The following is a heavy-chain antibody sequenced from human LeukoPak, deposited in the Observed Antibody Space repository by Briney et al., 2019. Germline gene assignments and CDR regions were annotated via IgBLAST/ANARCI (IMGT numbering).Heavy chain of an antibody. Sequence: PGGSLRLSCAASGFIFSTYGFLWVRQAPGEGLEWVAVISYDGSDTYYADSVKGRFTISRDNSKNTVFLQMNSLRAEDTAVYYCANARSSGWYESDYWGQGTMVTVSS. D-gene: IGHD6-19*01. J-gene: IGHJ4*02. CDR1: GFIFSTYG. V-gene: IGHV3-30*18. CDR3: ANARSSGWYESDY. CDR2: ISYDGSDT.